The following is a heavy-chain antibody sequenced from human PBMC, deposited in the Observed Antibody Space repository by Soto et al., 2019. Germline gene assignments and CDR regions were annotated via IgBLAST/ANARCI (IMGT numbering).Heavy chain of an antibody. CDR1: GFTFSDCG. CDR2: MSYAGSYK. J-gene: IGHJ4*02. D-gene: IGHD6-6*01. CDR3: AKEMYPRTVLDSSSPWGDY. Sequence: GGSLRLSCAVSGFTFSDCGMHWVRQAPGKGLEWVAVMSYAGSYKYYADSVKGRFTISRDLSGNTLFLQMNSLRLEDTAVYFCAKEMYPRTVLDSSSPWGDYWGQGTLVTAPQ. V-gene: IGHV3-30*18.